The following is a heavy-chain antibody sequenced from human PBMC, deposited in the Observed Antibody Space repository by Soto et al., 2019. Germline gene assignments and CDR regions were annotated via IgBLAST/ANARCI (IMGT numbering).Heavy chain of an antibody. Sequence: VQLVESGGGVVQPGGSLRLSCAASGFIFSTYGMHWVRQVPGKGLEWVAHISYDGSNEHYADSVKGRFTVSRDNVKNTLSLQLTSLRSEDTAVYYCTKEYIVGTTWGYFESWGQGTLVTVSS. V-gene: IGHV3-30*18. CDR2: ISYDGSNE. J-gene: IGHJ4*02. CDR3: TKEYIVGTTWGYFES. CDR1: GFIFSTYG. D-gene: IGHD1-26*01.